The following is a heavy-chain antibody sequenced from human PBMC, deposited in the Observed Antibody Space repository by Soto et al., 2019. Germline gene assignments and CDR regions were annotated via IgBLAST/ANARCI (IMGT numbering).Heavy chain of an antibody. D-gene: IGHD3-16*02. J-gene: IGHJ5*02. V-gene: IGHV3-33*01. CDR1: GFTFSSYG. Sequence: QVQLVESGGGVVQPGRSLRLSCAASGFTFSSYGMHWVRQAPGKGLEWVAVIWYDGSNKYYADSVKGRFTISRDNSKNTXXLXMXXLRAEDTAVYYCARESEPYDYVWGSYRYTYNWFDPWGQGTLVTVSS. CDR3: ARESEPYDYVWGSYRYTYNWFDP. CDR2: IWYDGSNK.